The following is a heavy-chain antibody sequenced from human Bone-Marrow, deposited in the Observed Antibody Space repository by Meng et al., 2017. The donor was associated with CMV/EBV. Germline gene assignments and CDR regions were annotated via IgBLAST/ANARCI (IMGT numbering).Heavy chain of an antibody. CDR3: ARDGPLWFGELLGGFDP. CDR1: GGSISSGSYY. D-gene: IGHD3-10*01. Sequence: QVPAKESGPGLVKPSQTLSLTCTVSGGSISSGSYYWSWIRQPAGKGLEWIGRIYTSGSTNYNPSLKSRVTISVDTSKNQFSLKLSSVTAADTAVYYCARDGPLWFGELLGGFDPWGQGTLVTVSS. CDR2: IYTSGST. J-gene: IGHJ5*02. V-gene: IGHV4-61*02.